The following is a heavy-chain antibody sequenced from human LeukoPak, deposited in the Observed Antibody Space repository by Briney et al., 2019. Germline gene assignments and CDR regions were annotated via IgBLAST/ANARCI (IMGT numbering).Heavy chain of an antibody. CDR2: IYHSGST. CDR3: ARDFGYSSSSLYYGIDV. D-gene: IGHD6-6*01. CDR1: GGSISSGGYS. Sequence: SETLSLTCAVSGGSISSGGYSWSWIRQPPGKGLEWIGYIYHSGSTYYNPSLKSRVTISVDRSKSQFSLKLSSVTAADTAVYFCARDFGYSSSSLYYGIDVWGQGTAVTVSS. V-gene: IGHV4-30-2*01. J-gene: IGHJ6*02.